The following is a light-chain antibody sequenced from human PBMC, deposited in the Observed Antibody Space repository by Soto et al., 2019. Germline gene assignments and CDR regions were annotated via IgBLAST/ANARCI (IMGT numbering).Light chain of an antibody. J-gene: IGKJ4*01. CDR2: GAS. CDR3: QQRSNWPLT. CDR1: QSVSYN. Sequence: EIVMTQSPATLSVSPGERATLSCRASQSVSYNLGWYQQKPGQAPRLLIYGASIRATGTPARFSGSGSGTEFTLTISSLQSEDFAVYYCQQRSNWPLTFGGGTKVEIK. V-gene: IGKV3-15*01.